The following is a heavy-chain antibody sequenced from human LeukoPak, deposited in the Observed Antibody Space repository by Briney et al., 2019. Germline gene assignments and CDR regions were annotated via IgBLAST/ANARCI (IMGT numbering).Heavy chain of an antibody. D-gene: IGHD2-21*02. CDR3: TTHIVVVTATLDAFDI. Sequence: GGXXRLSCTASGIIFSXAWMSXVRXXPGKXVEXVGXIKSKTDGGTTDYAAPVKGRFTISRDDSKNTLYLQMNSLKTEDTAVYYCTTHIVVVTATLDAFDIWGQGTMVTVSS. CDR2: IKSKTDGGTT. CDR1: GIIFSXAW. J-gene: IGHJ3*02. V-gene: IGHV3-15*01.